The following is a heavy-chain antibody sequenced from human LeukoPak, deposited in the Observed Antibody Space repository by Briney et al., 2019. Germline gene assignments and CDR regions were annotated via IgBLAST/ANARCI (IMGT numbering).Heavy chain of an antibody. Sequence: GGSLRLSCAASGFTFSSYWMSWVRQAPGKGLEWVANIKQDGSEKYYVDSVKGRFTISRDNAKNSLYLQMNSLRAEDTAVYYCARGLYGSGSYYKGNWFDPWGQGTLVTVSS. V-gene: IGHV3-7*01. J-gene: IGHJ5*02. CDR2: IKQDGSEK. D-gene: IGHD3-10*01. CDR1: GFTFSSYW. CDR3: ARGLYGSGSYYKGNWFDP.